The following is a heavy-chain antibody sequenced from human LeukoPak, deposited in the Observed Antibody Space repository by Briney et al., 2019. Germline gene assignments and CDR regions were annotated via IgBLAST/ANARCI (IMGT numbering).Heavy chain of an antibody. Sequence: PSETLSLTCTVSGGSISSYYWSWIRQPPGKGLEWIGYIYYSGSTNYNPSLKSRVTISVDTSKNQFSLKLSSVTAADTAVYYCAAGYYSYYFDYWGQGTLVTVSS. J-gene: IGHJ4*02. CDR3: AAGYYSYYFDY. CDR1: GGSISSYY. V-gene: IGHV4-59*08. CDR2: IYYSGST. D-gene: IGHD3-9*01.